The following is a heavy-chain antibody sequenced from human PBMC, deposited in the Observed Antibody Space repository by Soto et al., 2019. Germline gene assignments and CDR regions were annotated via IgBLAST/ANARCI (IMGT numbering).Heavy chain of an antibody. V-gene: IGHV4-59*08. CDR1: GGSISSYY. Sequence: QVQLQESGPGLVKPSETLSLTCTVSGGSISSYYWSWIRQPPGKGLEWIGYIYYSGSTNYNPSLKRRATLSVDTSKNQFSLKLSSVTAADTAVYYCARRYGSAIDYWGQGTLVTVSS. J-gene: IGHJ4*02. CDR2: IYYSGST. CDR3: ARRYGSAIDY. D-gene: IGHD1-26*01.